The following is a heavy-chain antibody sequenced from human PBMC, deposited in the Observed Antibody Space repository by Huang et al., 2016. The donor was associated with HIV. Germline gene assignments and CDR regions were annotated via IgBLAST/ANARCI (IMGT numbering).Heavy chain of an antibody. J-gene: IGHJ3*02. D-gene: IGHD5-18*01. V-gene: IGHV3-30-3*01. CDR2: ISKDGSNN. Sequence: QVQLVESGGGVVQPGRSLRLSCAASGVPFNNHAMHWVRPAPGRGMDWMAGISKDGSNNYYADSVKGRFTISRDSSKSTLFLHMTSLRTEDTAVYYCARAKDTWDAYDIWGQGTMVIVSS. CDR3: ARAKDTWDAYDI. CDR1: GVPFNNHA.